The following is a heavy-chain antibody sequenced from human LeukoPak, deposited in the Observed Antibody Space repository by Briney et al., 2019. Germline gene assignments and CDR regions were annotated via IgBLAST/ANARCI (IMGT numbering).Heavy chain of an antibody. V-gene: IGHV4-59*01. CDR3: ARGIESYGDYGY. CDR1: GGSISGSY. J-gene: IGHJ4*02. CDR2: MYNSGST. D-gene: IGHD4-17*01. Sequence: RPSETLSLTCTVSGGSISGSYLSWIRQPPGKGLEWIAYMYNSGSTNYNPSLKSRVTISIDTSKNQFSLKLSSLTAADTAIYYYARGIESYGDYGYWGQGILVTVSS.